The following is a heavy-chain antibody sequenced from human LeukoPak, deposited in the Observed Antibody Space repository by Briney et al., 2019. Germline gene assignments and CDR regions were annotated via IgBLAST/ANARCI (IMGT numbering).Heavy chain of an antibody. Sequence: ASVKVSCKVSGYTLTELSMHWVRQAPGKGLEWMGGFDPEDGETIYAQKFQGRVTMTEDTSTDTAYMELSSLRSEDTAVYYCATGPRLVPAAIRTPSIPPYPDAFDIWGQGTMVTVSS. CDR2: FDPEDGET. D-gene: IGHD2-2*02. CDR1: GYTLTELS. CDR3: ATGPRLVPAAIRTPSIPPYPDAFDI. V-gene: IGHV1-24*01. J-gene: IGHJ3*02.